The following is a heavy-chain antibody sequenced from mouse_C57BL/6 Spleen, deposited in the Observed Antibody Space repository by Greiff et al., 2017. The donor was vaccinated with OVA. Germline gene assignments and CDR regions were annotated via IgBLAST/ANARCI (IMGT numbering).Heavy chain of an antibody. CDR1: GFTFTDYY. CDR3: ARSYYGNYNYAMDY. V-gene: IGHV7-3*01. D-gene: IGHD2-10*01. CDR2: IRNKANGYTT. J-gene: IGHJ4*01. Sequence: EVKLMESGGGLVQPGGSLSLSCAASGFTFTDYYMSWVRQPPGKALEWLGFIRNKANGYTTEYSASVKGQFTISRDNSQSILYLQMNALRAEDSATYYCARSYYGNYNYAMDYWGQGTSVTVSS.